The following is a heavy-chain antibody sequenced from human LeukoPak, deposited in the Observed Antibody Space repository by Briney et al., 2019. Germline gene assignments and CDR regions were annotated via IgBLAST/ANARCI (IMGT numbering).Heavy chain of an antibody. CDR3: ASVASSGYYYEIDY. J-gene: IGHJ4*02. V-gene: IGHV4-39*01. CDR2: IYYGGST. Sequence: SETLSLTCTVSGGSISSSTYYWGWIRQPPGKGLEGIGCIYYGGSTYYNPSLKSRVTIYVDTSKSQFSLRLCSVTAADTAVYYCASVASSGYYYEIDYWGQGTLVTVSS. D-gene: IGHD3-22*01. CDR1: GGSISSSTYY.